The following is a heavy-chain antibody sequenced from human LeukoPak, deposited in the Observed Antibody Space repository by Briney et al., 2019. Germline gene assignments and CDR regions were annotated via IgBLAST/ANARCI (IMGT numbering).Heavy chain of an antibody. J-gene: IGHJ6*03. CDR2: INPNSGGT. CDR1: GYTFTGYY. CDR3: ARETGTDYYYYYMDV. D-gene: IGHD1-7*01. Sequence: ASVKVSCKASGYTFTGYYMHWVRQAPGQGLEWMGWINPNSGGTNYAQKFQGRVTMNRDTSISTAYMELSRLRCDDTAVYYWARETGTDYYYYYMDVWGKGTTVTVSS. V-gene: IGHV1-2*02.